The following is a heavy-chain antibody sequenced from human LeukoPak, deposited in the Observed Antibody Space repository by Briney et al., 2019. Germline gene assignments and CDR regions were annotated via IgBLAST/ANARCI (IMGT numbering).Heavy chain of an antibody. V-gene: IGHV4-59*08. CDR2: IYYSGST. Sequence: SETLSLTCTVSGGSISSYYWSWIRQPPGKGLEWIGYIYYSGSTNYNPSLKSRVTISVDTSKNQFSLKLSSVTAADTAVYYCARLATQWELLPSYYDYWGQGTLVTVSS. CDR1: GGSISSYY. D-gene: IGHD1-26*01. CDR3: ARLATQWELLPSYYDY. J-gene: IGHJ4*02.